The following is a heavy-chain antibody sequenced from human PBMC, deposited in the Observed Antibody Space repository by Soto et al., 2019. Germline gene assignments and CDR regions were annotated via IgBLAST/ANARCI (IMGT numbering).Heavy chain of an antibody. J-gene: IGHJ4*02. D-gene: IGHD3-10*01. Sequence: PSDTLSLTCAVSGGSISSGNWWSWVRQPPGKGLEWIGEIYHSGSTNYNPSLKSRVTISVDKSKTQFSLRLSSVTAADTAVYYCARVISPMAPSDYWGQGTLVTVSS. CDR1: GGSISSGNW. V-gene: IGHV4-4*02. CDR3: ARVISPMAPSDY. CDR2: IYHSGST.